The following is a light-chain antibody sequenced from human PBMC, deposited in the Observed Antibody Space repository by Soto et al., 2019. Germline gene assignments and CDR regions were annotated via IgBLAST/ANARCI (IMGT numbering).Light chain of an antibody. Sequence: DIVLTQSPATLSLSPGERATLSCRASPRVSSSLAWYQQKPGQPPRLLIYDASNRATGIPARFSGSWSGTDFTLTISSLQPEDFAVYYCQQRSNWPPLVTFGPGTKVDIK. CDR2: DAS. V-gene: IGKV3-11*01. CDR3: QQRSNWPPLVT. CDR1: PRVSSS. J-gene: IGKJ3*01.